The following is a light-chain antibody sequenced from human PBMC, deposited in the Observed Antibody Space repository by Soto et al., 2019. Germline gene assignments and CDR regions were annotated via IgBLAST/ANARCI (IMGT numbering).Light chain of an antibody. V-gene: IGKV3-15*01. Sequence: ETVMTQSPATLSVSLGERATLSCRASQSIGNYLAWFQQKPGQSPRLLIYGASTRATGVPVRFSGAGSGTEFTLTASSLQSEDFAVYYCQKYNNWPPEYTFGQGTKLEIK. J-gene: IGKJ2*01. CDR2: GAS. CDR1: QSIGNY. CDR3: QKYNNWPPEYT.